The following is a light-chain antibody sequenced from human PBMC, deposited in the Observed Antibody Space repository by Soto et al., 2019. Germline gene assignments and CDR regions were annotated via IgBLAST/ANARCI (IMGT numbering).Light chain of an antibody. Sequence: EIVLTQSPGTLSLSPGERATLSCRASQSVSSSYLAWYQQEPGQPPRLLIYAASSRATGMPDRFSGSGSGTDFPLTISRLEPEDFAVYFCQQHGSSPLVTFGQGTRLEIK. CDR3: QQHGSSPLVT. J-gene: IGKJ5*01. CDR2: AAS. V-gene: IGKV3-20*01. CDR1: QSVSSSY.